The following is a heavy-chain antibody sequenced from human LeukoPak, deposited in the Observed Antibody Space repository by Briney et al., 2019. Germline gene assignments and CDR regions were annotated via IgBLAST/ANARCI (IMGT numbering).Heavy chain of an antibody. CDR2: IYYSGST. Sequence: PSETLSLTCTVSGGSISSSSYYWGWIRQPPGKGLEWIGSIYYSGSTYYNPSLKSRVTISVDTSKNQFSLKLSSVTAADTAVYYCARDLSSGSYEADYWGQGTLVTVSS. V-gene: IGHV4-39*07. D-gene: IGHD3-10*01. CDR1: GGSISSSSYY. J-gene: IGHJ4*02. CDR3: ARDLSSGSYEADY.